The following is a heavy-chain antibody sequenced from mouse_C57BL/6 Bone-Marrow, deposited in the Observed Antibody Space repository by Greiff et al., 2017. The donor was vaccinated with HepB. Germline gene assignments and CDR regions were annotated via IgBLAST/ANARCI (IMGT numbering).Heavy chain of an antibody. CDR3: AREGSYYYGSTVYYYAMDY. J-gene: IGHJ4*01. CDR2: IDPSDSYT. V-gene: IGHV1-69*01. Sequence: VQLQQPGAELVMPGASVKLSCKASGYTFTSYWMHWVKQRPGQGLEWIGEIDPSDSYTNYNQKFKGKSTLTVDKSSSTAYMQLSSLTSEDSAVYYCAREGSYYYGSTVYYYAMDYWGQGTSVTVSS. D-gene: IGHD1-1*01. CDR1: GYTFTSYW.